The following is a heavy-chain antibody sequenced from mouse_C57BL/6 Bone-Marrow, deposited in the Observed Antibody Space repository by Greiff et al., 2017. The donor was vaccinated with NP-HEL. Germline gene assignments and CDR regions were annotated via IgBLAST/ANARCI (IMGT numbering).Heavy chain of an antibody. Sequence: EVKVVESGGGLVKPGGSLKLSCAASGFTFSDYGMHWVRQAPEKGLEWVAYISSGSSTIYYADTVKGRFTISSDNATNTLFLQITILRSEDTAMYYCARHYFDYWCQGTTLTVSS. J-gene: IGHJ2*01. CDR3: ARHYFDY. CDR1: GFTFSDYG. CDR2: ISSGSSTI. V-gene: IGHV5-17*01.